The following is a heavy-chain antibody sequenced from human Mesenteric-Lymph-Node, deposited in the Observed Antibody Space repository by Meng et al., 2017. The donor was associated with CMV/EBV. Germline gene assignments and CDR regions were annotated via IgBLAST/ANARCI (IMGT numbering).Heavy chain of an antibody. D-gene: IGHD6-6*01. CDR2: IKQDGSEK. CDR1: GFTFSSYW. CDR3: AREYSSSSGRAFDI. V-gene: IGHV3-7*01. Sequence: GGSLRLSCAASGFTFSSYWMSWVRQAPGKGLEWVANIKQDGSEKYYVDSVKGRFTISRDNAKNSLYLQMNSLRAEDTAVYYCAREYSSSSGRAFDIWGQGTMVTVSS. J-gene: IGHJ3*02.